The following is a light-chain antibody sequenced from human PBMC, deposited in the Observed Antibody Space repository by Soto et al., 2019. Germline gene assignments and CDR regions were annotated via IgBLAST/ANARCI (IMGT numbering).Light chain of an antibody. CDR1: QDFSNY. CDR3: QKYDSAPWT. J-gene: IGKJ1*01. CDR2: AAI. V-gene: IGKV1-27*01. Sequence: DIQMTQSPSSLSASVGDGVTITCRASQDFSNYLAWFQQKPGKVPELLIYAAIILQSGVPSRFSGSRSGTDFTLTITNLQPEDVATYYCQKYDSAPWTFGQGTKVEIK.